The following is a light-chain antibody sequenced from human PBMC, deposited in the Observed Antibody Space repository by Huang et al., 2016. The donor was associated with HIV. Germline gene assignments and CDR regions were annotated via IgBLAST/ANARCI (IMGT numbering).Light chain of an antibody. Sequence: EIQMTQSPSSLSASVGDTVTITCRASQNIDIYFNCYQQRPGKSPKRLIYTASSLQTGVPSRFSGSGSGTDFTLTIDSLQPEDFATYYCLQSYSMFRTFGQGTKLDFK. CDR2: TAS. J-gene: IGKJ2*01. CDR1: QNIDIY. CDR3: LQSYSMFRT. V-gene: IGKV1-39*01.